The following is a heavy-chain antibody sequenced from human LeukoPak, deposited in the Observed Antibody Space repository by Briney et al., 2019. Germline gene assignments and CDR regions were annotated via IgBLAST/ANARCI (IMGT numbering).Heavy chain of an antibody. CDR3: VRSLRSADF. CDR1: GFTFSNYW. Sequence: GGSLRLSCEASGFTFSNYWMHWVRQAPGKGLMWVSQISTDGSQTFYADSVRGRFTISRDNAKNTLFLQMDSLRPEDTAVYYCVRSLRSADFWGQGTLVTVSS. V-gene: IGHV3-74*01. J-gene: IGHJ4*02. CDR2: ISTDGSQT.